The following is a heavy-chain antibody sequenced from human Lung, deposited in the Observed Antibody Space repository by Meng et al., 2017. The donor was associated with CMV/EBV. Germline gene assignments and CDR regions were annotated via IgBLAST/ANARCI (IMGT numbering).Heavy chain of an antibody. CDR1: GGSINNYY. Sequence: SETLSLTCTVSGGSINNYYWSWIRQPPGKGLEWIGYIYYSGSTNYNPSLKSRVTISVDTSKNQFSLKLSSVTAADTAVYFCARIYCSSTSCYNDYWGQGTLVTGSS. CDR2: IYYSGST. D-gene: IGHD2-2*01. V-gene: IGHV4-59*01. CDR3: ARIYCSSTSCYNDY. J-gene: IGHJ4*02.